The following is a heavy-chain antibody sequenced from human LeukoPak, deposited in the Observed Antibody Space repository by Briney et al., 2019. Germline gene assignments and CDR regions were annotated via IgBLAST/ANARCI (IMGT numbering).Heavy chain of an antibody. CDR3: ARMVRETDY. CDR2: IWSDGSNK. Sequence: EWVAVIWSDGSNKYYADSVKGRFTISRDNSKNTLYLRMNSLRAEDTAVYYCARMVRETDYWGQGTLVIVSS. J-gene: IGHJ4*02. V-gene: IGHV3-33*01. D-gene: IGHD3-10*01.